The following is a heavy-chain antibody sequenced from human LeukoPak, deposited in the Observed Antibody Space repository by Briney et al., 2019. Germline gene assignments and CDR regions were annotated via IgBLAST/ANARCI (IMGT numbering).Heavy chain of an antibody. D-gene: IGHD3-10*01. CDR1: GGSFSGYY. J-gene: IGHJ4*02. Sequence: SETLSLTCAVYGGSFSGYYWSWIRQPPGKGLKWIGEINHSGSTNYNPSLKSRVTISVDTSKNQFSLKLTSVTAADTAVYYCARGAFRYYNSGSYSGDSFDYWGQGILVIVSS. V-gene: IGHV4-34*01. CDR2: INHSGST. CDR3: ARGAFRYYNSGSYSGDSFDY.